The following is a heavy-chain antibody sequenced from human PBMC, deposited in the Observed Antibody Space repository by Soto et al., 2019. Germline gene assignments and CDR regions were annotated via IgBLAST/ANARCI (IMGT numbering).Heavy chain of an antibody. V-gene: IGHV6-1*01. J-gene: IGHJ4*02. Sequence: SETLSLTCAISGDSVSRNVAAWNWIRQSPSRGLEWLGGTYYRSEWHDDYAESVKSRIIIKPDTSKNQFSLQLNSVTPEDTAVYFCAEGFALNYWGPGIPVTVSS. CDR3: AEGFALNY. CDR2: TYYRSEWHD. CDR1: GDSVSRNVAA.